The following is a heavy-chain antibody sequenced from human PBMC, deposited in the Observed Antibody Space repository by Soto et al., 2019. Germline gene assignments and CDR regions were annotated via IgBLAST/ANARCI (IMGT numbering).Heavy chain of an antibody. V-gene: IGHV5-10-1*01. CDR3: ARLEEDSSSSYDSPSLFVAY. J-gene: IGHJ4*02. CDR2: IDPSDSYT. Sequence: GESLKISCKGSGYSFTSYWISWVRQMPGKGLEWMGRIDPSDSYTNYSPSFQGHVTISADKSISTAYLQWSSLKASDTAMYYCARLEEDSSSSYDSPSLFVAYWGQGTLVTVSS. CDR1: GYSFTSYW. D-gene: IGHD6-6*01.